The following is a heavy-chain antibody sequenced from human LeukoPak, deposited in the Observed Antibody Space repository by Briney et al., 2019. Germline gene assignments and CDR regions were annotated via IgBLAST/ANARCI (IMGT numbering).Heavy chain of an antibody. J-gene: IGHJ6*03. Sequence: PSEILSLTCTVSGGSISSYYWSWIRQPPGKGLEWIGYIYYSGSTNYNPSLKSRVTISVDTSKNQFSLKLSSVPAADTAVYYCARGGSSSPPGNDSSYYYMDVWGKGTTVTVSS. CDR3: ARGGSSSPPGNDSSYYYMDV. V-gene: IGHV4-59*01. D-gene: IGHD6-6*01. CDR1: GGSISSYY. CDR2: IYYSGST.